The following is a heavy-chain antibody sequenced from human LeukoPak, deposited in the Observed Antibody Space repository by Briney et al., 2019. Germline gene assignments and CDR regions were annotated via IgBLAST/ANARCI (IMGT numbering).Heavy chain of an antibody. V-gene: IGHV3-30*03. J-gene: IGHJ4*02. CDR3: ASGRELWLPYFDR. CDR2: ISYDGSDK. Sequence: GGSLRLSCAASGFTFFIYIMNWVRQAPSRGMEWVAAISYDGSDKYYADSVKGRFSISRDNSKNTLYLYMDSLRAEDTAVYYCASGRELWLPYFDRWGQGTLVTVSS. D-gene: IGHD3-9*01. CDR1: GFTFFIYI.